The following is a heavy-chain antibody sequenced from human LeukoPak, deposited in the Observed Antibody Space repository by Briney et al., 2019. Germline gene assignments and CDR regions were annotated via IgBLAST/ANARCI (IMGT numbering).Heavy chain of an antibody. CDR2: IYDSGST. J-gene: IGHJ4*02. CDR3: ARTEYYFDY. Sequence: SETLSLTCEVSGGSISSSNWWSWVRQPPGKGLEWIGEIYDSGSTNYSPSLKSRVAISVDKSKNQVSLKLSSVTSADTAVYYCARTEYYFDYWGQGTLVTVSS. CDR1: GGSISSSNW. V-gene: IGHV4-4*02.